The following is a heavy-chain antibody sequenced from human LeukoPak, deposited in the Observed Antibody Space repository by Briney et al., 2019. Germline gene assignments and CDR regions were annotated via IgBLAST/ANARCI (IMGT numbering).Heavy chain of an antibody. J-gene: IGHJ4*02. CDR2: ISSSGSTI. Sequence: GGSLRLSCAASGFTFSNYAMNWVRQAPGKGLEWVSYISSSGSTIYYADSVKGRFTISRDNAKNSLYLQMNSLRAEDTAVYYCASGYSYGKVDYWGQGTLVTVSS. CDR3: ASGYSYGKVDY. V-gene: IGHV3-48*03. CDR1: GFTFSNYA. D-gene: IGHD5-18*01.